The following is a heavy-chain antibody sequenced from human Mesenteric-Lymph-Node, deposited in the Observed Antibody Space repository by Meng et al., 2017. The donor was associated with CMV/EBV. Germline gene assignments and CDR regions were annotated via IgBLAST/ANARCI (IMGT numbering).Heavy chain of an antibody. D-gene: IGHD3-16*01. J-gene: IGHJ4*02. Sequence: ASVKVSCKASGYTFTSYDINWVRQAPGQGLEWMGWMNPNSGNTGYAQKFEGRVTMTRSTSISTAYMELSSLTSEDTAVYYCARSPFPGDYWGQGTLVTVSS. V-gene: IGHV1-8*01. CDR2: MNPNSGNT. CDR1: GYTFTSYD. CDR3: ARSPFPGDY.